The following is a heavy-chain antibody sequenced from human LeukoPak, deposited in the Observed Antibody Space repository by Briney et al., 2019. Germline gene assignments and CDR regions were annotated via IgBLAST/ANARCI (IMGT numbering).Heavy chain of an antibody. V-gene: IGHV3-21*01. CDR3: AELGITMIGGV. CDR1: GFTFSDYS. J-gene: IGHJ6*04. CDR2: ISSGGSYI. D-gene: IGHD3-10*02. Sequence: GGSLRLSCAASGFTFSDYSMNWARQVPGKGLEWVSSISSGGSYIYNADSVKGRFTISRDNAKNSLYLQMNSLRAEDTAVYYCAELGITMIGGVWGKGTTVTISS.